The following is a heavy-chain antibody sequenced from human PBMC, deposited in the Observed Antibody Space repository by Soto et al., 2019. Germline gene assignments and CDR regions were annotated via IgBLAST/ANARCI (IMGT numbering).Heavy chain of an antibody. CDR1: GFTFSSYA. D-gene: IGHD2-15*01. CDR2: ISDGGDLI. Sequence: GGSLRLSCAASGFTFSSYAMHWVRQAPGKGLEWVSGISDGGDLIYYADSVKGRFSMSRDNSENMLYLQMTNLRAEDTAIYFCAKRQGTGLAAKNFDFWGQGTLVTVSS. V-gene: IGHV3-23*01. J-gene: IGHJ4*02. CDR3: AKRQGTGLAAKNFDF.